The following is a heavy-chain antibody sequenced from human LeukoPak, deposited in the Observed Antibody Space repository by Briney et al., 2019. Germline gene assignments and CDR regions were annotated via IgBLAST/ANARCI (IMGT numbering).Heavy chain of an antibody. CDR1: GDSISSSSYY. D-gene: IGHD3-22*01. CDR3: ARGHYDSNSFDY. Sequence: PSETLSLTCTVSGDSISSSSYYWGWIRQPPGKGLEWIGSMYYSGSTYYNPSLKSRVTISVDTSKNQFSLWLSSMTAADTAVYYCARGHYDSNSFDYWGQGTLVTVSS. V-gene: IGHV4-39*07. CDR2: MYYSGST. J-gene: IGHJ4*02.